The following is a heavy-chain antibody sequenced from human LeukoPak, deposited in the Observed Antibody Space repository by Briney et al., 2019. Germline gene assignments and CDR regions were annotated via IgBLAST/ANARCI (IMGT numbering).Heavy chain of an antibody. CDR1: GFTFSSYA. D-gene: IGHD5-24*01. Sequence: GGSLRLSCAASGFTFSSYAMNWVRQAPGKGLEWVSSIGNSDGSTYYADFVKGRFTISRDNSKNTLHLQMNSLRAEDTAVYYCAKSLGVGGYTRYKGFDQWGQGTLVTVSS. CDR2: IGNSDGST. V-gene: IGHV3-23*01. CDR3: AKSLGVGGYTRYKGFDQ. J-gene: IGHJ4*02.